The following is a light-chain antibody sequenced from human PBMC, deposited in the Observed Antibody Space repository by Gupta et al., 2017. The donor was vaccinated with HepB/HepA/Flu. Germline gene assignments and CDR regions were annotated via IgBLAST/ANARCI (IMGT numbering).Light chain of an antibody. J-gene: IGKJ2*01. Sequence: EIVFTQSPGTLSLSPGERATLSCRASQSVSSSYLAWYQQKPGQAPRLLISDASSRAAGIPDRFSGSGSGTDFTLTISRLEPEDFAVYYCQLYGSSPLYTFGQGTNLEIK. V-gene: IGKV3-20*01. CDR1: QSVSSSY. CDR2: DAS. CDR3: QLYGSSPLYT.